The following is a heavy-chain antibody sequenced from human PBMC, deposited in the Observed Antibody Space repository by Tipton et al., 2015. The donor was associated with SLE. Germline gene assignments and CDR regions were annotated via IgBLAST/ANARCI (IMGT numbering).Heavy chain of an antibody. V-gene: IGHV4-39*01. Sequence: TLSLTCTVSGGSISSSSYYWGWIRQPPGKGLEWIGSIYYSGSTYYNPSLKSRVTISVDTSKNQFSLKLSSVTAADTAVYYCARVGSYSSSFDYWGQGTLVTVSS. D-gene: IGHD6-13*01. CDR3: ARVGSYSSSFDY. CDR2: IYYSGST. J-gene: IGHJ4*02. CDR1: GGSISSSSYY.